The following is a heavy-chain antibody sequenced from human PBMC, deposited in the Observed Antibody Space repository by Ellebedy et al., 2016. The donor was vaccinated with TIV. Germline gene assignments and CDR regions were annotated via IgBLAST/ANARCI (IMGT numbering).Heavy chain of an antibody. CDR3: ARERYDFWSGQPWWGYYYYMDV. D-gene: IGHD3-3*01. CDR2: ISYDGSNK. J-gene: IGHJ6*03. V-gene: IGHV3-30-3*01. CDR1: GFTFSSYA. Sequence: GESLKISCAASGFTFSSYAMHWVRQAPGKGLEWVAVISYDGSNKYYADSVKGRFTISRDNSKNTLYLQMNSLRAEDTAVYYCARERYDFWSGQPWWGYYYYMDVWGKGTTVTVSS.